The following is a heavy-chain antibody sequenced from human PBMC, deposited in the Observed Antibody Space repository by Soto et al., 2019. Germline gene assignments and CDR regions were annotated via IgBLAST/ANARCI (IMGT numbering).Heavy chain of an antibody. CDR2: MNPNSGNT. CDR3: ARAPRQPKGPRYCTSTSCYFGVGYYYMDV. J-gene: IGHJ6*03. V-gene: IGHV1-8*01. D-gene: IGHD2-2*01. Sequence: QVQLVQSGAEVKKPGASVKVSCKASGYTFTSYDINWVRQATGQGLEWMGWMNPNSGNTGYAQKFQGRVTMTRNTSISTAYMELSSLRSEDTAVYYCARAPRQPKGPRYCTSTSCYFGVGYYYMDVWGKGTTVTVSS. CDR1: GYTFTSYD.